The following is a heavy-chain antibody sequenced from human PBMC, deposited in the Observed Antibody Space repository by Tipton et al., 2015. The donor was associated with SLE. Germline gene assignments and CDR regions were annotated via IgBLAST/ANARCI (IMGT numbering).Heavy chain of an antibody. J-gene: IGHJ4*02. Sequence: GLVKPSETLSLTCTVSGGSISSGSYYWSWIRQPAGKGLEWIGSIYYSGSTNYNPSLKSRVTISVDKSKNQFSLKLSSVTAADTAVYYCARRRNFGVITMIPGFDYWGQGTLVTVSS. V-gene: IGHV4-39*07. CDR1: GGSISSGSYY. D-gene: IGHD3-22*01. CDR2: IYYSGST. CDR3: ARRRNFGVITMIPGFDY.